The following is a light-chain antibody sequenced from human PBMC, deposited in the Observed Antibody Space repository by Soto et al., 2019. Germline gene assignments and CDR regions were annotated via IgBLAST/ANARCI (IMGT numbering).Light chain of an antibody. CDR3: QQYGSSHL. J-gene: IGKJ5*01. Sequence: EIVLTQSPDTLSLSPGKRATLSCRASQSVSSSYLAWYQQKPGQAPRLLIYGASSRATGIPDRFSGSGSGTDFTLTISRLEPEDFAVYYCQQYGSSHLFGQGTRLEIK. CDR2: GAS. CDR1: QSVSSSY. V-gene: IGKV3-20*01.